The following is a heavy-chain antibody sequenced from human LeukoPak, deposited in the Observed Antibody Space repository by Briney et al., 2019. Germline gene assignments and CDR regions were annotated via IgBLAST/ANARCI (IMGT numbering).Heavy chain of an antibody. Sequence: SETLSLTCTVSGGSISSYYWSWIRQPPGKGLEWIGNIYDSGSTNYNPSLKSRLTISVNTSKNQCSLKLSSVTAADTAVYYCARQSISGSSLSYFDYWGQGTLVNVSS. CDR1: GGSISSYY. CDR3: ARQSISGSSLSYFDY. V-gene: IGHV4-59*01. D-gene: IGHD3-22*01. J-gene: IGHJ4*02. CDR2: IYDSGST.